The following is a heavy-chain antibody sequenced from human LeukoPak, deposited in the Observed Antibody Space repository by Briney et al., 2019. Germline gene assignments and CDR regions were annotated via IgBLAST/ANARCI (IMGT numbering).Heavy chain of an antibody. CDR2: IYYSGST. Sequence: PSETLSLTCTVSGGSISSYYWSWIRQPPGKGLEWIGYIYYSGSTNYNPFLKSRVTISVDTSKNQFSLKLSSVTAADTAVYYCARSEPPSVLSYYYYGMDVWGQGTTVTVSS. J-gene: IGHJ6*02. CDR1: GGSISSYY. CDR3: ARSEPPSVLSYYYYGMDV. D-gene: IGHD2/OR15-2a*01. V-gene: IGHV4-59*01.